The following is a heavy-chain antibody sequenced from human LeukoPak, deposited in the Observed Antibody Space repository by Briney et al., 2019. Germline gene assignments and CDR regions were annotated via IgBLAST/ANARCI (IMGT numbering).Heavy chain of an antibody. V-gene: IGHV3-21*01. D-gene: IGHD1-1*01. CDR1: GFTFSSYS. J-gene: IGHJ4*02. CDR3: ARGAGTSYFDY. CDR2: IGSSSTYI. Sequence: GGSLRLSCAASGFTFSSYSMNWARQVSGKGLEWVSYIGSSSTYINYADSVKGRFTISRDNAKNSLYLQMNSLRAEDTAVYYCARGAGTSYFDYWGQGTLVTVSS.